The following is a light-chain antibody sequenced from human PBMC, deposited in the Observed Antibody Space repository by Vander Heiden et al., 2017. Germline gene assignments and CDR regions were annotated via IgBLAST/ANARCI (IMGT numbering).Light chain of an antibody. CDR3: QQDNNWPRT. J-gene: IGKJ1*01. CDR1: QSVSSN. Sequence: EILLTQSPAPLSVSPGERATLSCRASQSVSSNLAWYQQKPGQAPRLLIYGASTRATGIPARFSGSGSGKEFTLTISSLQAEDFAVYYCQQDNNWPRTFGQGTKVXIK. CDR2: GAS. V-gene: IGKV3-15*01.